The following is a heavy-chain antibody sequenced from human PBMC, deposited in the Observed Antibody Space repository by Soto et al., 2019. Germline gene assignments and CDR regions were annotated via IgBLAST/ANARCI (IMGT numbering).Heavy chain of an antibody. J-gene: IGHJ4*02. CDR1: GGSVSSGSYY. CDR2: IYYSGST. Sequence: SETLSLTCTVSGGSVSSGSYYWTWIRQPPGKGLEWIGYIYYSGSTNYNPSLKSRVTISVDTSKNQFSLKLSSVTAADTAVYYCASTIWFGEFIFDYWGRGTLVTVSS. D-gene: IGHD3-10*01. V-gene: IGHV4-61*01. CDR3: ASTIWFGEFIFDY.